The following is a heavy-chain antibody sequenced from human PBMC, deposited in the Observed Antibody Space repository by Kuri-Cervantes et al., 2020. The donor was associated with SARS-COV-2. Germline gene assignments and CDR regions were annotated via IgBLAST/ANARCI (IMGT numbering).Heavy chain of an antibody. CDR3: AKDRVRRGYSGYVILDY. J-gene: IGHJ4*02. Sequence: GESLKISCAASGFTFSSYGMHWVRQAPGKGLEWVAVISFGGTNKYYADSVKGRFTISRDNSKNTLYLQMSSLRAEDTAVYYCAKDRVRRGYSGYVILDYWGQGTLVTVSS. V-gene: IGHV3-30*18. D-gene: IGHD5-12*01. CDR1: GFTFSSYG. CDR2: ISFGGTNK.